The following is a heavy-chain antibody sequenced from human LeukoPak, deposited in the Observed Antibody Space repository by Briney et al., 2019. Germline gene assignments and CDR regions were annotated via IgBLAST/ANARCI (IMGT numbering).Heavy chain of an antibody. D-gene: IGHD6-13*01. CDR3: ARHVDLIAAPGAYFDY. CDR2: IYYSGST. CDR1: GGSISSSSYY. Sequence: SETLSLTRTVSGGSISSSSYYWGWIRQPPGKGLEWIGSIYYSGSTYYDPSLKSRVTISVDTSKNQFSLKLSSVTAADTAVYYCARHVDLIAAPGAYFDYWGQGTLVTVSS. J-gene: IGHJ4*02. V-gene: IGHV4-39*01.